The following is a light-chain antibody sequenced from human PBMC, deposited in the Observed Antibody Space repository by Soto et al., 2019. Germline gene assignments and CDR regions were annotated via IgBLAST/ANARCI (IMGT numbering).Light chain of an antibody. CDR1: SSDVGGYNY. CDR3: SSYTSSSTPFV. J-gene: IGLJ1*01. CDR2: EVS. V-gene: IGLV2-14*01. Sequence: QSALTQPASVSGSPGQSITISCTGTSSDVGGYNYVSWYQQHPGKAPKRMISEVSNRPSGVSNRFSGSKSGNTASLTISGLHAEDEADYYCSSYTSSSTPFVFGTGTKLTVL.